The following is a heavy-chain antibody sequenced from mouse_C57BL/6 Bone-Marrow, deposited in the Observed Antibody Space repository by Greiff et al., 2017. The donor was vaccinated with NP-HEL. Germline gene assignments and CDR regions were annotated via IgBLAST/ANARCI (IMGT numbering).Heavy chain of an antibody. Sequence: QVTLKESGPGILQPSQTLSLTCSFSGFSLSTFGMGVGWIRQPSGKGLEWLAHIWWDADKYYNPALKSRLTIFTGTYKNQVFLKNAKVNTAETATYEGARIGADGNYFDYWGQGTTLTGSS. CDR1: GFSLSTFGMG. CDR3: ARIGADGNYFDY. D-gene: IGHD2-1*01. CDR2: IWWDADK. V-gene: IGHV8-8*01. J-gene: IGHJ2*01.